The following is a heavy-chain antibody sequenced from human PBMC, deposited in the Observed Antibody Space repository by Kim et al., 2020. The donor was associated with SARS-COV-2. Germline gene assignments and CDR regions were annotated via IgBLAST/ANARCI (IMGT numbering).Heavy chain of an antibody. CDR3: ARGLVGSTTSFDS. D-gene: IGHD1-26*01. J-gene: IGHJ4*02. V-gene: IGHV3-66*01. Sequence: YYADSVGGRFPVSRDNSKNALFLQMTTLRAEDTAVYFCARGLVGSTTSFDSWGQGTLVTVSS.